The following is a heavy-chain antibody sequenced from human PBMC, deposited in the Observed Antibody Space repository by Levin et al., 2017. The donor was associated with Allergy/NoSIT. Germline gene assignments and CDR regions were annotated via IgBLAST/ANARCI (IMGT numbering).Heavy chain of an antibody. J-gene: IGHJ3*02. V-gene: IGHV5-51*01. D-gene: IGHD7-27*01. Sequence: KVSCKGSGYSFTSYWIGWVRQMPGKGLEWMGIIYPGDSDTRYSPSFQGQVTISADKSISTAYLQWSSLKASDTAMYYCARLPFNWDDAFDIWGQGTMVTVSS. CDR1: GYSFTSYW. CDR2: IYPGDSDT. CDR3: ARLPFNWDDAFDI.